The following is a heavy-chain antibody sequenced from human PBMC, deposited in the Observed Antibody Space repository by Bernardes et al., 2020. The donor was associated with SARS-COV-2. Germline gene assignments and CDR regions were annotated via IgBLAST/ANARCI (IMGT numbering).Heavy chain of an antibody. CDR1: RFTLPYFY. J-gene: IGHJ3*01. Sequence: SVKVSCLASRFTLPYFYMHWVRQAPGQGLEWMGRSDPSDGRTNYLQKFQDRVTMTSDTSTSSVHMEPSSLTSEDTAVYYCARAGGGAASTDVWGQGTLVTVSA. V-gene: IGHV1-46*01. CDR2: SDPSDGRT. CDR3: ARAGGGAASTDV. D-gene: IGHD2-2*01.